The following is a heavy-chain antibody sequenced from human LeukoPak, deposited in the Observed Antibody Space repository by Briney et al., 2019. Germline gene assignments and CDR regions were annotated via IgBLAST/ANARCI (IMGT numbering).Heavy chain of an antibody. CDR2: IKRKIDGERT. J-gene: IGHJ4*02. CDR3: TTGYSSGYIEDY. CDR1: GFRFSDAW. D-gene: IGHD3-22*01. Sequence: GGSLRLSCAASGFRFSDAWMSWVRQAPGKGLEWVGPIKRKIDGERTDYVESVKGRFIISRDDSTNTLFLQMNSLKIEDTAVYYCTTGYSSGYIEDYWGQGTRVSVSS. V-gene: IGHV3-15*01.